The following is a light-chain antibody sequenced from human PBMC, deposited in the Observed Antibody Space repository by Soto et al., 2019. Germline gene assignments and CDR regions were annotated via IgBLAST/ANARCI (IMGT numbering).Light chain of an antibody. V-gene: IGKV1-39*01. CDR2: AAS. CDR3: QQANSFPT. J-gene: IGKJ5*01. Sequence: DIQMTQSPSSLSASVGDRVTITCRASQSISSYLNWYQQKPGKAPKLLIYAASSLQSGVPSRFSGGGSGTDFTLTISSLQPEDVATYYCQQANSFPTFGRGTRLEIK. CDR1: QSISSY.